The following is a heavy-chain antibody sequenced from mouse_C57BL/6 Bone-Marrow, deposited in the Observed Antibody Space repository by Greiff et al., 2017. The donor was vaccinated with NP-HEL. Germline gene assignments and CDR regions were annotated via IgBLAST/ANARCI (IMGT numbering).Heavy chain of an antibody. CDR2: IYPRSGNT. J-gene: IGHJ1*03. CDR1: GYTFTSYG. Sequence: QVQLQQSGAELARPGASVKLSCKASGYTFTSYGISWVKQRTGQGLEWIGEIYPRSGNTYYNEKFKGKATLTADKSSSTAYMQLSSLTSEDSAVYYCAGGVDYYGSRGGWYFDVWGTGTTVTVSS. V-gene: IGHV1-81*01. D-gene: IGHD1-1*01. CDR3: AGGVDYYGSRGGWYFDV.